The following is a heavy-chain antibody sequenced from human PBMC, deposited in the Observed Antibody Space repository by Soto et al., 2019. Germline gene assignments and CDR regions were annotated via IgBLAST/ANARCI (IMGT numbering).Heavy chain of an antibody. CDR3: AKFSGESRESFHNLVLFDY. D-gene: IGHD2-8*01. Sequence: GGSLRLSCAASGFTFSSYAMSWVRQAPGKGLEWVSAISGSGGSTYYADSVKGRFTISRDNSKNTLYLQMNSLRAEDTAVYYCAKFSGESRESFHNLVLFDYWGQGTLVTVSS. V-gene: IGHV3-23*01. J-gene: IGHJ4*02. CDR2: ISGSGGST. CDR1: GFTFSSYA.